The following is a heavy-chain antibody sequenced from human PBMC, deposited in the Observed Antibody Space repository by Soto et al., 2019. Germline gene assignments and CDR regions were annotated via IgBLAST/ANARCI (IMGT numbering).Heavy chain of an antibody. CDR1: GFAFTNYG. CDR2: ISNDGTKK. V-gene: IGHV3-30*03. CDR3: ARDVAMPTGLGLGY. D-gene: IGHD4-4*01. Sequence: QVQVVESGGGVVQPGTSLRLSCAASGFAFTNYGFHWVRQAPGKGLEWVAHISNDGTKKFYADSVKGRFTISRDNSETTVYLHLTILRPDDTALFYCARDVAMPTGLGLGYWGQGTLVTVSS. J-gene: IGHJ4*02.